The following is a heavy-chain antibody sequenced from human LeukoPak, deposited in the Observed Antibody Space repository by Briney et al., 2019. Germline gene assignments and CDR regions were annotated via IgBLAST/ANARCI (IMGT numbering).Heavy chain of an antibody. CDR1: GFTFSDYW. D-gene: IGHD2-15*01. CDR3: ARDGRIAPGDGRIHDS. CDR2: IISDGSST. V-gene: IGHV3-74*01. J-gene: IGHJ4*02. Sequence: PWGPLLLSCAASGFTFSDYWRHWVRQAPGKGLVWVSRIISDGSSTNYADSVKGRFTISRVNAENTLHLQMISLRAEDTAVYYCARDGRIAPGDGRIHDSWGQGTLVTVAS.